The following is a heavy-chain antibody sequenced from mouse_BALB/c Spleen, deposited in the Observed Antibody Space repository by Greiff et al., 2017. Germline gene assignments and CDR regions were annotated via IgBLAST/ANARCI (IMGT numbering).Heavy chain of an antibody. CDR1: GYTFTSYY. V-gene: IGHV1S81*02. CDR2: INPSNGGT. CDR3: TRDGNYRFDY. D-gene: IGHD2-1*01. J-gene: IGHJ3*01. Sequence: VQLQQSGAELVKPGASVKLSCKASGYTFTSYYMYWVKQRPGQGLEWIGEINPSNGGTNFNEKFKSKATLTVDKSSSTAYMQLSSLTSEDSAVYYCTRDGNYRFDYWGQGTLVTVSA.